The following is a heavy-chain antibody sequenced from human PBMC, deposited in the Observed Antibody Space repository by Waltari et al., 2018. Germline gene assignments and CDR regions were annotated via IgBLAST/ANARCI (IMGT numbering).Heavy chain of an antibody. Sequence: EVQLVESVGALVQPGGPLRLSCGVAGFTVRATYVTWVRQVPGKGLEWLSVIYAGGTTFYADSVKDRFIVSRDNPKNTVYLQMNTLRPDDTAIYYCARADSSGWYGFDYWGQGTLVTVSS. CDR2: IYAGGTT. CDR1: GFTVRATY. V-gene: IGHV3-66*01. CDR3: ARADSSGWYGFDY. J-gene: IGHJ4*02. D-gene: IGHD6-19*01.